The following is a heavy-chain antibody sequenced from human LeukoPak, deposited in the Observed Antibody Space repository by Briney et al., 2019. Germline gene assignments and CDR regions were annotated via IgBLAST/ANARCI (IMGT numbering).Heavy chain of an antibody. J-gene: IGHJ4*02. Sequence: SETLSLTCAVYGGSFGGYYWSWSRHPPGKGLEWIGEIIHSGSTNYNPSLKSRVTISVDTSKNQFSLKLSSVAAADTAVYYCARGLDSSGYYYVDYWGQGTLVTVSS. CDR3: ARGLDSSGYYYVDY. CDR1: GGSFGGYY. D-gene: IGHD3-22*01. V-gene: IGHV4-34*01. CDR2: IIHSGST.